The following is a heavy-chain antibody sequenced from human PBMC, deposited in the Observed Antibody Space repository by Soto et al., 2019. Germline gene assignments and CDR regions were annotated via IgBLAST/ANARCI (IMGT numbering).Heavy chain of an antibody. J-gene: IGHJ6*02. CDR2: ISYDGSNK. Sequence: GGSLRLSCAASGFTFSSYAMHWVRQAPGKGLEWVAVISYDGSNKYYADSVKGRFTISRDNSKNTLYLQMNSLRAEDTAVYYCARDEGGSGGSCHARVYYYYYYGMDVWGQGTTVTVSS. V-gene: IGHV3-30-3*01. CDR3: ARDEGGSGGSCHARVYYYYYYGMDV. D-gene: IGHD2-15*01. CDR1: GFTFSSYA.